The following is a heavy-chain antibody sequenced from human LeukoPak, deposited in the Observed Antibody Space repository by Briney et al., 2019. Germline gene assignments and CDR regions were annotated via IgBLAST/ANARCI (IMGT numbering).Heavy chain of an antibody. CDR1: GGSISSYY. D-gene: IGHD6-19*01. CDR3: ARGSGIAVAGTGLD. J-gene: IGHJ4*02. Sequence: PSETLSLTCTVSGGSISSYYWSWIRQPPGRGLEWIGYIYYSGSTNYNPSLKSRATISVDTSKNQFSLKLSSVTAADTAVYYCARGSGIAVAGTGLDWGQGTLVTVSS. CDR2: IYYSGST. V-gene: IGHV4-59*01.